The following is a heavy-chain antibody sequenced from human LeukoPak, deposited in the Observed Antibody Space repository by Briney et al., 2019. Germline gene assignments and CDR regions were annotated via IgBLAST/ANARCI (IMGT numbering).Heavy chain of an antibody. CDR2: ISRSGDTT. CDR3: VKDRQGTGGWYGQ. Sequence: GGSLRLSCAASGFTFSSYAMSWVRRAPVKGLEWVSAISRSGDTTYYADSVKGRFTISRDNSKNMLYLQMNSLRAEDTAVYYCVKDRQGTGGWYGQWGQGTPVTASS. D-gene: IGHD2-8*02. V-gene: IGHV3-23*01. CDR1: GFTFSSYA. J-gene: IGHJ5*02.